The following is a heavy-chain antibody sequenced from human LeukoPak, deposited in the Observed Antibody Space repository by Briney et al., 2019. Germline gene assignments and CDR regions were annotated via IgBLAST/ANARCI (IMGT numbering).Heavy chain of an antibody. Sequence: GGSLRLSCAASGFTFSNYAVSWVRQAPGKGLEWVSAISGSGGSSYYADSVKGRFTISRDNSKSTLYLQMNSLRAEDTAVYYCALNGREVPSGAFDIWGQGTMVTVSS. D-gene: IGHD3-16*02. J-gene: IGHJ3*02. CDR1: GFTFSNYA. CDR2: ISGSGGSS. V-gene: IGHV3-23*01. CDR3: ALNGREVPSGAFDI.